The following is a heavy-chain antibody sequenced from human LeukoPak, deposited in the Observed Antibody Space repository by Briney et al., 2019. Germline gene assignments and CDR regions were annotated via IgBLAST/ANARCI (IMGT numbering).Heavy chain of an antibody. CDR2: INPSGGST. Sequence: ASVKVSCKASGYTFTSCYMHWVRQAPGQGLEWMGIINPSGGSTSYAQKFQGRVTMTRDTSTSTVYMELSSLRSEDTAVYYCARDQIVGATRSGAFDIWGQGTMVTVSS. D-gene: IGHD1-26*01. CDR3: ARDQIVGATRSGAFDI. CDR1: GYTFTSCY. J-gene: IGHJ3*02. V-gene: IGHV1-46*01.